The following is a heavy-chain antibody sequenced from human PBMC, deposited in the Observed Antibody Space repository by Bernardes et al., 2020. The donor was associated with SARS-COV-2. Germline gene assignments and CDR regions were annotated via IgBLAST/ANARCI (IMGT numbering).Heavy chain of an antibody. CDR3: AKDSTPPSYCGGDCYGAFDI. Sequence: GGSLRLSCAASGFTFSNSWMSWVRQAPGKGLEWVANIKADGSEKYYVDSVKGRFTISRDNAKNSLHLQMNSLRAEDTAVYYCAKDSTPPSYCGGDCYGAFDIWGQGTMVTVSS. J-gene: IGHJ3*02. V-gene: IGHV3-7*03. CDR1: GFTFSNSW. D-gene: IGHD2-21*02. CDR2: IKADGSEK.